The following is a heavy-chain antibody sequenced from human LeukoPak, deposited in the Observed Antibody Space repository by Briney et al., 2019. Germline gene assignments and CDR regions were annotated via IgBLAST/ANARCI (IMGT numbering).Heavy chain of an antibody. Sequence: SETLSLTCTVSGGSISSYYWSWIRQPAGKGLEWIGRIYTSGSTNYNPSLKSRVTISVDTSKNQFSLKLSSVTAADTAVYYCARGHYYGSGSYFGYFDYWGQGTLVTVSS. CDR3: ARGHYYGSGSYFGYFDY. J-gene: IGHJ4*02. D-gene: IGHD3-10*01. CDR2: IYTSGST. CDR1: GGSISSYY. V-gene: IGHV4-4*07.